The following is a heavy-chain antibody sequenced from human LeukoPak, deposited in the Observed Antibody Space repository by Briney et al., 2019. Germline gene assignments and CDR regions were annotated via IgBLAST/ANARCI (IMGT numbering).Heavy chain of an antibody. CDR3: AKFKPRTGFDY. V-gene: IGHV4-39*01. Sequence: SETLSLTCAVSGGSITTTSFSWAWIRQPPGQDLEWIATISSSGEAYYHPSLMSRVTISIDTSKNQFSLDLTSVTASDTGLFYCAKFKPRTGFDYWGQGILVIVSS. D-gene: IGHD1-14*01. J-gene: IGHJ4*02. CDR1: GGSITTTSFS. CDR2: ISSSGEA.